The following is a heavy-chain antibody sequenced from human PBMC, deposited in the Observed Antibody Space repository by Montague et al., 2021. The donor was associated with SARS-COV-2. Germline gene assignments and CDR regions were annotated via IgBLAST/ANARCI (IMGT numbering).Heavy chain of an antibody. CDR2: INHSGST. CDR3: ARFLRRVVPAATGHWERNDYYYYMDV. CDR1: GGSFSDYY. V-gene: IGHV4-34*01. Sequence: SETLSLTCAVSGGSFSDYYWSWIRKPPRKGQERIGEINHSGSTNYNSSLKSRVTISVDTSKNQFSLRLSPVTAADTAVYYCARFLRRVVPAATGHWERNDYYYYMDVWGKGTTVTVSS. J-gene: IGHJ6*03. D-gene: IGHD2-2*01.